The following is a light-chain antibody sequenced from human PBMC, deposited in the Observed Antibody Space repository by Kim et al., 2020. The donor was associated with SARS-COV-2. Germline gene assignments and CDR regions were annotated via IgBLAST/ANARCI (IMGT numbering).Light chain of an antibody. CDR2: DAS. CDR3: QQYSSLPLT. V-gene: IGKV3-20*01. J-gene: IGKJ1*01. Sequence: PGERATPSCRASQISGSSLAWFQQKPGQAPRLLIYDASSRATGIPDRFSGSGSGTDFILTISRLEPEDFAVYYCQQYSSLPLTFGQGTKVDIK. CDR1: QISGSS.